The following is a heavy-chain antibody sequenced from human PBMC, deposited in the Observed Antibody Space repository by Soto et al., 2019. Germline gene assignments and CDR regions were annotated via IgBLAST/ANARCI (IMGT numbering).Heavy chain of an antibody. CDR1: GFTVGEYA. J-gene: IGHJ3*01. D-gene: IGHD2-15*01. CDR3: AKSLVAALRRDAFDV. Sequence: EVQLVESGGGLVQPGRSLRLSCAASGFTVGEYAMHWVRQAPGKGLEWVSGISWNSGSIGYADSVKGRFTSSRDNAKNSLYLQMNSLRAEDTALYDCAKSLVAALRRDAFDVWGQGTMVTVSS. V-gene: IGHV3-9*01. CDR2: ISWNSGSI.